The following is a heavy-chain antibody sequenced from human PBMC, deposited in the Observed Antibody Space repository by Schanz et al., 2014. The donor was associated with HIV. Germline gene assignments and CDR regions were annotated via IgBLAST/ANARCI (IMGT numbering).Heavy chain of an antibody. Sequence: QVQLVESGGGVVQPGRSLRLSCAASGFTFSSYGMHWVRQAPGKGLEWVAVISYDGSNKYYADSVKGRFTISRDNSKNSLNLQMNSLLAEDTAVYYCAKDRITGTTGVPYYYYGMEVWGQGTTVTVSS. D-gene: IGHD1-7*01. CDR2: ISYDGSNK. CDR3: AKDRITGTTGVPYYYYGMEV. J-gene: IGHJ6*02. CDR1: GFTFSSYG. V-gene: IGHV3-30*18.